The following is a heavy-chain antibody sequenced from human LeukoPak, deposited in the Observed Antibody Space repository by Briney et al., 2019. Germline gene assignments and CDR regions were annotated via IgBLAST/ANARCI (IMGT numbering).Heavy chain of an antibody. D-gene: IGHD3-10*01. J-gene: IGHJ5*02. V-gene: IGHV1-18*04. CDR1: GYTFTSYG. CDR2: ISAYNGNT. CDR3: ARDSLYGSGNTNWFDP. Sequence: ASVKVSFKASGYTFTSYGISWVRQAPGQGREWMGWISAYNGNTNYAQKLQGRVTMTTDTSTSTAYLELRSLRSDDTAVYYCARDSLYGSGNTNWFDPWGQGTLVTVSS.